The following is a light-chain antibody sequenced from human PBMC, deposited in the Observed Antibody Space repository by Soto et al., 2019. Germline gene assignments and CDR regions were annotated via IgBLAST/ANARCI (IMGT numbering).Light chain of an antibody. Sequence: DIQMTQSPSTVSASLGDRVTIVCRASGSVDKWLAWYHQTSGKAPKLLISGATNLQTGVTSRIGGSGSGTDFTLTINNLQPEDVGHYYCQQYYSFWTFGQGTKVDIK. J-gene: IGKJ1*01. CDR3: QQYYSFWT. CDR2: GAT. V-gene: IGKV1-5*02. CDR1: GSVDKW.